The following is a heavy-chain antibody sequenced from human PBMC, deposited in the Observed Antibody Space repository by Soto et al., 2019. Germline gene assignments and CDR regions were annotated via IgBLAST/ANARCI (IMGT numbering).Heavy chain of an antibody. CDR3: ARACSSNSCYDVFDY. J-gene: IGHJ4*02. CDR1: GGSISSYY. Sequence: SETLSLTCTVPGGSISSYYGSWIRQPAGKGLEWIGRIYTSGSTNYNPPLKSRVTMSVDTSKNQFSLKLSSVTAADTAVYYCARACSSNSCYDVFDYWGQRTLVTVSS. V-gene: IGHV4-4*07. CDR2: IYTSGST. D-gene: IGHD2-2*01.